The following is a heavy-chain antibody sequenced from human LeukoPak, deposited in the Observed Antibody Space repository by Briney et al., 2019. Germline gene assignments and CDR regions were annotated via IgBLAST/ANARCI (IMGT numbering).Heavy chain of an antibody. V-gene: IGHV3-74*01. CDR3: ASSHQVVPAAMGYYYYYYGMDV. D-gene: IGHD2-2*01. CDR1: GFTFSSYW. Sequence: PGGSLRLSCAASGFTFSSYWMHWVRQAPGKGLVWVSRINSDGSSTSYADSVKGRFTISRDNAKNTLYLQMNSLRAEDTAVYYCASSHQVVPAAMGYYYYYYGMDVWGQGTTVTVSS. CDR2: INSDGSST. J-gene: IGHJ6*02.